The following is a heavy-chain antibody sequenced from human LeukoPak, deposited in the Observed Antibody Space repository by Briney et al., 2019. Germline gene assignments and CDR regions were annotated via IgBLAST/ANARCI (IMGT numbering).Heavy chain of an antibody. V-gene: IGHV3-48*03. D-gene: IGHD2-2*02. CDR3: ARGMRVPAAIRGYYYGMDV. J-gene: IGHJ6*02. Sequence: GGSLRLSCAASGFTFSSYEMNWVRQAPGKGLEWVSYISSSGSTIYYADSVKGRFTISRDNAKNSLYLQMNSLRAEDTAVYYCARGMRVPAAIRGYYYGMDVWGQGTTVTVSS. CDR1: GFTFSSYE. CDR2: ISSSGSTI.